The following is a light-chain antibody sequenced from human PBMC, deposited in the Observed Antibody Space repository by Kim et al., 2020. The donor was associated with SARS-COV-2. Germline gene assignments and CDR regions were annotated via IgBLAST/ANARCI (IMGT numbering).Light chain of an antibody. CDR1: QSVTSF. CDR2: DAS. J-gene: IGKJ2*01. V-gene: IGKV3-11*01. Sequence: ETVLTQSPATLSLSPGERATLSCRASQSVTSFLAWYQQKPGQAPRLLISDASNRATGIPARFSGSVSGTDFTLTISSLEPEDFAVYFCQQRSNWPPMYTFGLGTKLEI. CDR3: QQRSNWPPMYT.